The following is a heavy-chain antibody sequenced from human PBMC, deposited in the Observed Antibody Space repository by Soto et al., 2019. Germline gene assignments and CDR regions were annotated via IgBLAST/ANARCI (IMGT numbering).Heavy chain of an antibody. CDR3: ARIGSGSYYRDFDD. V-gene: IGHV4-34*01. Sequence: ESLSRTGADYGGSFSGYYWSWIRQPPGKGLEWIGEINHSGSTNYNPSLKSRVTISVDTSKNQFSLKLRSVTAADTAVYYCARIGSGSYYRDFDDWGQGTLVTVSS. J-gene: IGHJ4*02. D-gene: IGHD1-26*01. CDR2: INHSGST. CDR1: GGSFSGYY.